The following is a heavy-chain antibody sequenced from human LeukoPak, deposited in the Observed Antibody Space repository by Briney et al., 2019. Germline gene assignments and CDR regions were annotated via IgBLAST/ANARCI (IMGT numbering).Heavy chain of an antibody. D-gene: IGHD3-3*01. V-gene: IGHV1-18*01. CDR2: ISAYNGNT. J-gene: IGHJ4*02. Sequence: ASVKVSCKASGYTFTSYGIHWVRQAPGQGLEWMGWISAYNGNTNYAQKFQGRVTMTTDTSTNTAYMELRSLRSDDSAVYYCARLRSGYYPFFDYWGQGTLVTVSS. CDR1: GYTFTSYG. CDR3: ARLRSGYYPFFDY.